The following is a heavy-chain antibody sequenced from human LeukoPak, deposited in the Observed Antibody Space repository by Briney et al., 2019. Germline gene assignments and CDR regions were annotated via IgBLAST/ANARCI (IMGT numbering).Heavy chain of an antibody. D-gene: IGHD2/OR15-2a*01. CDR1: GGSISSGGYY. CDR2: IYYSGST. Sequence: SETLSLTCTVSGGSISSGGYYWSWIRQHPGKGLEWIGYIYYSGSTYYNPSLKSRVTISVDTSKNQFSLKLSSVTAADTAVYYCARALPQPLVLFDYWGQGTLVTVSS. V-gene: IGHV4-31*03. CDR3: ARALPQPLVLFDY. J-gene: IGHJ4*02.